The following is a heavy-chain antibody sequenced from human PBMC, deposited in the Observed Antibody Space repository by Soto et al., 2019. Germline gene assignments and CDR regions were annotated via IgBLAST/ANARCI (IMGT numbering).Heavy chain of an antibody. CDR1: GYNFNNYW. J-gene: IGHJ4*02. D-gene: IGHD3-22*01. CDR3: ARRAYSSGPCDS. V-gene: IGHV5-51*01. CDR2: IYPGDSDT. Sequence: EVQLEQSGAEVKKPGESLQISCKGSGYNFNNYWIAWVRQLPGKSLEWMGMIYPGDSDTKYSPSFEGRVVISADKAANTAYLQWSSVQASDDAIYYCARRAYSSGPCDSWGQGTLVTVSS.